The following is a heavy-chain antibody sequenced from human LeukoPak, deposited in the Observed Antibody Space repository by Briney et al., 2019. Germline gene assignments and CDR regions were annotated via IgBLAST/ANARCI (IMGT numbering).Heavy chain of an antibody. CDR2: ISSSSSYI. CDR1: GFTFSSYS. CDR3: ARGDILTGYSFPTFDY. Sequence: PGGSLTLSCPASGFTFSSYSMNWVRQAPGKGLEWVSSISSSSSYIYYVDSVKGRFTISRDNGKNSLYLEMNSLRAEYTAVYYCARGDILTGYSFPTFDYWGQGTLVTVSS. V-gene: IGHV3-21*01. D-gene: IGHD3-9*01. J-gene: IGHJ4*02.